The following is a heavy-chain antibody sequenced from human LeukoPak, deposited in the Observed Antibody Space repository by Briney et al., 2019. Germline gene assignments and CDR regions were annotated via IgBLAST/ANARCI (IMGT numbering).Heavy chain of an antibody. Sequence: PGGSLRLSCAASGFTFSTYTMHWFRQAPGKGLEWMATISYDGGSKYYADSVKGRFTISRDNSKNTLYLQMNSLRAEDTAVYYCAKDQYYDSRGYYVFDYWGQGTLVTVSS. J-gene: IGHJ4*02. CDR3: AKDQYYDSRGYYVFDY. CDR2: ISYDGGSK. V-gene: IGHV3-30-3*01. D-gene: IGHD3-22*01. CDR1: GFTFSTYT.